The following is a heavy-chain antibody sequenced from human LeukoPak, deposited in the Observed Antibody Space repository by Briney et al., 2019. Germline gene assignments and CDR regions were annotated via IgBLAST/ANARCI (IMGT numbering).Heavy chain of an antibody. D-gene: IGHD2-15*01. Sequence: SQTLSLTCTVSGGSISSGDSYWSWIRQPPGRGLEWIGYIYYSGNTYYNPSLKSRVTISVDTSKNQFSLKLSSVTAADTAVYYCARGGTPRPNDYWGQGTLVTVSS. V-gene: IGHV4-30-4*01. CDR3: ARGGTPRPNDY. CDR2: IYYSGNT. J-gene: IGHJ4*02. CDR1: GGSISSGDSY.